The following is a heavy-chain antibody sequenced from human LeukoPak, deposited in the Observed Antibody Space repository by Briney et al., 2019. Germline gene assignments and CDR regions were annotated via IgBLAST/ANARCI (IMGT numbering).Heavy chain of an antibody. D-gene: IGHD2-15*01. CDR1: GFTLSSYE. CDR2: ISSGGGLT. V-gene: IGHV3-48*03. J-gene: IGHJ3*02. CDR3: ARDISSSTRAFDI. Sequence: PGGSLRLSCAASGFTLSSYEMTWVRQAPGTGLEWVSYISSGGGLTFYADSVKGRFTISRDTAKNPLYLQMNNLRGEDTALYYCARDISSSTRAFDIWGQGTMVTVSS.